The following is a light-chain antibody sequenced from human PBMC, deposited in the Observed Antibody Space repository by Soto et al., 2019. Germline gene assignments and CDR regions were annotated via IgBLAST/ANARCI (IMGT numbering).Light chain of an antibody. CDR3: QQRSNWPLT. J-gene: IGKJ5*01. CDR2: GAS. CDR1: QSVSSY. V-gene: IGKV3-11*01. Sequence: EIVLTQSPATLSLSPGERATLSCRASQSVSSYLAWYQQKPGQAPRLLIYGASSRATGIPDRFSGSGSGTDFTLTISSLEPEDFAVYYCQQRSNWPLTFGGGTRLEIK.